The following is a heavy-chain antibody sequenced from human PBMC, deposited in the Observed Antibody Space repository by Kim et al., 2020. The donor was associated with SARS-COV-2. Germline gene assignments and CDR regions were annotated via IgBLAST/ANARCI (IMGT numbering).Heavy chain of an antibody. J-gene: IGHJ6*02. Sequence: QKFQGRVTMTRDTSTSTVYMELSSLRSEDTAVYYCARDGGSGWSGGGMDVWGQGTTVTVSS. V-gene: IGHV1-46*01. CDR3: ARDGGSGWSGGGMDV. D-gene: IGHD6-19*01.